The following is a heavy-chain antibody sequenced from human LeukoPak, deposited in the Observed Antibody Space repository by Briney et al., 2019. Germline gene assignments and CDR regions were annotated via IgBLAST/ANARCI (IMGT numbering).Heavy chain of an antibody. D-gene: IGHD5-18*01. CDR3: ASGPYSYGPIDY. Sequence: GESLKISCAASGFTFSDYYMSWIRQAPGKGLEWVSYISSSGSTIYYADSVKGRFTISRDNAKNSLYLQMNSLRAEDTAVYYCASGPYSYGPIDYWGQGTLVTVSS. V-gene: IGHV3-11*04. CDR1: GFTFSDYY. CDR2: ISSSGSTI. J-gene: IGHJ4*02.